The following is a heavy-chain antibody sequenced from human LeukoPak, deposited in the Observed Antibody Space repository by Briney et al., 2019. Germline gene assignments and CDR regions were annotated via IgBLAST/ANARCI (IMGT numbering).Heavy chain of an antibody. Sequence: GESLKISCKSSGYSFTTYWIAWVRQVPGKGLEWMAIIYHGDSDTRYSPSFQGQVTISADKSISTAYLQWSSLKASDTAMYYCARHGSGYEPDYWGQGTLVTVSS. J-gene: IGHJ4*02. D-gene: IGHD5-12*01. CDR3: ARHGSGYEPDY. V-gene: IGHV5-51*01. CDR2: IYHGDSDT. CDR1: GYSFTTYW.